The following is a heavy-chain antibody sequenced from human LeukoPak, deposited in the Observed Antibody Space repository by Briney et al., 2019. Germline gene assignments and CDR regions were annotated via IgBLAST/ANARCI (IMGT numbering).Heavy chain of an antibody. CDR3: ARGGTTYYDFWSGYLGGVWVLDY. Sequence: AASVKVSFKASGYTFTGYYMHWVRQAPGQGLEWMGWINPNSGGTNYARKFQGWVTMTRDTSISTAYMELSRLRSDDTAVYYCARGGTTYYDFWSGYLGGVWVLDYWGQGTLVTVSS. CDR2: INPNSGGT. V-gene: IGHV1-2*04. CDR1: GYTFTGYY. J-gene: IGHJ4*02. D-gene: IGHD3-3*01.